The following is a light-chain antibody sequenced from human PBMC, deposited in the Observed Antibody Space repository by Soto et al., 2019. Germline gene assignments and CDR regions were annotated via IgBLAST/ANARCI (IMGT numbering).Light chain of an antibody. J-gene: IGKJ1*01. CDR3: QQSYSAPPT. CDR2: AAS. CDR1: QSISRY. V-gene: IGKV1-39*01. Sequence: DIQMTQSPSSLSASVGDRVTITCRASQSISRYLNWYQQKPGKAPKLLIYAASSLQSGVPSSFSGSGFGTDFPLTIGSLQPEDFATYFCQQSYSAPPTFGQGTKEEIK.